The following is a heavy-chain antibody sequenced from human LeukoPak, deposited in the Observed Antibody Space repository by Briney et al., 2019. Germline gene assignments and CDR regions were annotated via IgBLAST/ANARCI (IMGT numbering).Heavy chain of an antibody. J-gene: IGHJ4*02. CDR1: GFTFSNYW. CDR3: ARARYSDF. CDR2: IKEDGSEK. V-gene: IGHV3-7*01. Sequence: GGSLRLSCVASGFTFSNYWMTWVRQAPGKGLEWVANIKEDGSEKNYADSVKGRFTISRDNAKNSLYLQMNSLRGEDTAVYYCARARYSDFWGQGTLVTVSS.